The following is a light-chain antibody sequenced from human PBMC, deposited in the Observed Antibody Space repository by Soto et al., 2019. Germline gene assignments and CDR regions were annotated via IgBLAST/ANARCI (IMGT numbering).Light chain of an antibody. CDR3: QQRSNWPT. Sequence: EIVLTQSPATLSLSPGERATLSCRASQSVSSYLAWYQQKPGQAPRLLIYDASNSATGIPARFSGSGSGTDFTLTISSLEPEDFAVYYWQQRSNWPTCGQGTKGEIK. V-gene: IGKV3-11*01. J-gene: IGKJ1*01. CDR2: DAS. CDR1: QSVSSY.